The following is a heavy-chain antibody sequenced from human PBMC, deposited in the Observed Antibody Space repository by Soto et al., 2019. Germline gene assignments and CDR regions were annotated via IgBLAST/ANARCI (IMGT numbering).Heavy chain of an antibody. J-gene: IGHJ4*02. Sequence: SETLSLTCTVSGGSISSYYWSWIRQPPGKGLEWIGYIYYSGSTNYNPSLKSRVTISVDTSKNQFSLKLSSVTAADTAVYYCAREPRRGGYDYWGQGTLVTVSS. CDR3: AREPRRGGYDY. CDR1: GGSISSYY. V-gene: IGHV4-59*01. D-gene: IGHD5-12*01. CDR2: IYYSGST.